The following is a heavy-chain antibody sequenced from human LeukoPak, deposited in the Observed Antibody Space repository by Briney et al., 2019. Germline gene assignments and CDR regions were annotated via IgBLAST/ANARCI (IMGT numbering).Heavy chain of an antibody. D-gene: IGHD3-10*01. CDR3: ARLEGYYGSGSTNWFDP. V-gene: IGHV4-59*08. CDR2: IHYSGST. CDR1: GGSISSYY. J-gene: IGHJ5*02. Sequence: SETLSLTCTVSGGSISSYYWSWIRQPPGKGLEWIGYIHYSGSTNYNPSVKSRVTISVDTSKNQFSLRLSSVTAADTAVYYCARLEGYYGSGSTNWFDPWGQGTPVTVSS.